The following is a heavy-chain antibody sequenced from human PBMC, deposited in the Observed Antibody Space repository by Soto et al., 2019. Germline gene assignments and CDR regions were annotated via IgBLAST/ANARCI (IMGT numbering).Heavy chain of an antibody. V-gene: IGHV4-38-2*01. CDR3: ARNSYYDFWSGYQRAFDL. CDR2: LYHSGST. CDR1: GYPISSGYY. J-gene: IGHJ4*02. Sequence: KTSETLSLTCGVSGYPISSGYYWGWIRQSPGKGLEWIGSLYHSGSTYYNPSLKGRVTISVDSSKDQFSLKLSSVTAADTAVYYCARNSYYDFWSGYQRAFDLWGQGTLVTVSS. D-gene: IGHD3-3*01.